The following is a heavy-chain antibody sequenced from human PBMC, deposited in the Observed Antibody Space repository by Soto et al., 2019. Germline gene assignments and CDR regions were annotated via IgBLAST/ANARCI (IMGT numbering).Heavy chain of an antibody. Sequence: QVQLVQSGAEVKKPGSSVKVSCKASGGTFSSYAISWVRQAPGQGLEWMGGIIRIFGTANYAQKFQGRVTITADEYTSTAYMELSSLRSDDTAVYYCARARSIVLVPAAGRGMDVWGQGTTVTVAS. D-gene: IGHD2-2*01. V-gene: IGHV1-69*12. CDR1: GGTFSSYA. J-gene: IGHJ6*02. CDR3: ARARSIVLVPAAGRGMDV. CDR2: IIRIFGTA.